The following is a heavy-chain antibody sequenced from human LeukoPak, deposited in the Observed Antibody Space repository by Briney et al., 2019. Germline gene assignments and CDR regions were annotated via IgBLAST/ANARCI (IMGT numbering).Heavy chain of an antibody. J-gene: IGHJ5*02. CDR2: MQYDGSDK. CDR1: GFTFSNYG. Sequence: GGSLRLSCAASGFTFSNYGIHWVRQAPGKGLEWVTFMQYDGSDKFYADSVKGRFTISRDNSKNTVYLQMNSLRTEDTAVYYCARESGSGSSDPWGQGTLVTVSS. V-gene: IGHV3-30*02. CDR3: ARESGSGSSDP. D-gene: IGHD3-10*01.